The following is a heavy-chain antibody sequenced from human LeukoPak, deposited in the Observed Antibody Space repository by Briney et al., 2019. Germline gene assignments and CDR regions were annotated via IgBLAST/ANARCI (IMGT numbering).Heavy chain of an antibody. CDR2: IKKDGSEK. CDR1: GFTFSSYS. CDR3: ATMGPIVVVPAASQVYHNWFDP. Sequence: GGSLRLSCAASGFTFSSYSMTWVRQAPGRGLEWVAYIKKDGSEKYYVDSLKGRFTISRDNAKNSLYLQMNSLRAEDTAVYYCATMGPIVVVPAASQVYHNWFDPWGQGTLVTVSS. J-gene: IGHJ5*02. D-gene: IGHD2-2*01. V-gene: IGHV3-7*01.